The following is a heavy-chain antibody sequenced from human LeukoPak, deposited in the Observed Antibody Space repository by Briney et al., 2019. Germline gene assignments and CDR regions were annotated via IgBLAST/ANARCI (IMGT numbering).Heavy chain of an antibody. D-gene: IGHD3-16*02. J-gene: IGHJ4*02. V-gene: IGHV1-69*04. CDR1: GGTFSSYA. Sequence: ASVKVSCKASGGTFSSYAISWVRQAPGQGLEWMGRIIPILGIVNYAQKFQGRVTITADKSTSTAYMELSSLRSEDTAVYYCAREGGALRLGELSPYYFDYWGQGTLVTVSS. CDR2: IIPILGIV. CDR3: AREGGALRLGELSPYYFDY.